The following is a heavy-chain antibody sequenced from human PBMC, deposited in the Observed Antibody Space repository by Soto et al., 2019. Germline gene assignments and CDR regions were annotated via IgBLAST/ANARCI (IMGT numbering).Heavy chain of an antibody. CDR1: GFTFSSYA. D-gene: IGHD3-10*01. CDR2: ISYDGSNK. CDR3: ASLGFGDYYYYGMDV. V-gene: IGHV3-30-3*01. Sequence: QVQLVESGGGVVQPGRSLRLSCAASGFTFSSYAMHWVRQAPGKGLEWVAVISYDGSNKYYADSVKGRFTISRDNSKNTLYLQMNSLRAEDTAVYYCASLGFGDYYYYGMDVWGQGTTVTVSS. J-gene: IGHJ6*02.